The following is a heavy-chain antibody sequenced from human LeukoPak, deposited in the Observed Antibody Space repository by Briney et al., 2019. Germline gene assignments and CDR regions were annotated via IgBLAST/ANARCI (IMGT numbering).Heavy chain of an antibody. Sequence: PSETLSLTGTCSGGSHLTLRQDLDWIRQPPGKGLEWIGSMYYSGGTYYNPSLKSRVTISIGTSKNQFSLKLNSVTAADTAVYYCARVVRYCCTNVCYPLLHWRRGTLVTVSS. J-gene: IGHJ4*02. V-gene: IGHV4-39*01. CDR1: GGSHLTLRQD. D-gene: IGHD2-2*01. CDR3: ARVVRYCCTNVCYPLLH. CDR2: MYYSGGT.